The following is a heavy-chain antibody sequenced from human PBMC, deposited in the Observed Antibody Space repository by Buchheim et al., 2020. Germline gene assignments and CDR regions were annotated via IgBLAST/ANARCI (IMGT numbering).Heavy chain of an antibody. V-gene: IGHV4-31*03. CDR2: IYYSGST. CDR1: GGSISSGGYY. Sequence: QLQLQESGPGLVKPSQTLSLTCTVSGGSISSGGYYWSWIRQHPGKGLEWIGYIYYSGSTYYNPSLKSRVTISVDTSKNQFSLKLSSVTAADTAVYYCASILASGYYDSSGYYGYYFDYWGQGTL. CDR3: ASILASGYYDSSGYYGYYFDY. J-gene: IGHJ4*02. D-gene: IGHD3-22*01.